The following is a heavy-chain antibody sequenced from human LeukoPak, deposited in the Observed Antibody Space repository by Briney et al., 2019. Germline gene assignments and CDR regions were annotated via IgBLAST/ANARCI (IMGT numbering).Heavy chain of an antibody. J-gene: IGHJ4*02. CDR1: GFTFSSYS. CDR3: ASDIVVVPAAVPPLDY. CDR2: ISSSSYI. V-gene: IGHV3-21*01. Sequence: GGSLRLSSAASGFTFSSYSMNWVRQAPGKGLEWVSSISSSSYIYYADSVKGRFTISRDNAKNSLYLQMNSLRAEDTAVYYCASDIVVVPAAVPPLDYWGQGTLVTVSS. D-gene: IGHD2-2*01.